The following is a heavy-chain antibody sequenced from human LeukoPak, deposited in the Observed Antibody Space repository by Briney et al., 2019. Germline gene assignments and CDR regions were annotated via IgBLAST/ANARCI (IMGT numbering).Heavy chain of an antibody. CDR2: IRNKAYRGTT. D-gene: IGHD1-26*01. CDR3: TRGEWELSN. J-gene: IGHJ4*02. Sequence: GGSLRLSCTASGFTFGDYAISWVRQAPGKGLEWVGFIRNKAYRGTTEYAASVKGRFTISRDDSKSIAYLQMNSLKTEDTAVYYCTRGEWELSNWGQGTLVTVSS. CDR1: GFTFGDYA. V-gene: IGHV3-49*04.